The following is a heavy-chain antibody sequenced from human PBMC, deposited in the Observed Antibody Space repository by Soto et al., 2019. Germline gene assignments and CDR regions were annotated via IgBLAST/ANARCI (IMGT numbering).Heavy chain of an antibody. CDR2: IYYSGST. CDR3: ARVAVGVVPAAGLFDY. D-gene: IGHD2-2*01. Sequence: PSETLSLTCTVSGGSISSSSYYWGWIRQPPGKGLEWIGSIYYSGSTYYNPSLKSRVTISVDTSKNQFSLKLSSVTAADTAVYYCARVAVGVVPAAGLFDYWGQGTLVTVSS. J-gene: IGHJ4*02. V-gene: IGHV4-39*01. CDR1: GGSISSSSYY.